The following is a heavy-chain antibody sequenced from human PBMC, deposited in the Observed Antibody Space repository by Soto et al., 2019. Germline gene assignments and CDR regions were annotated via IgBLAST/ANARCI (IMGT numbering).Heavy chain of an antibody. D-gene: IGHD3-10*01. CDR2: IWYDGSEK. V-gene: IGHV3-33*01. CDR3: ARPPESGFSPPYYYYGMDV. CDR1: GFTFSNYG. J-gene: IGHJ6*02. Sequence: QVHLVESGGGVVQAGRSLRLSCATSGFTFSNYGMHWVRQGPGKGLEWVAVIWYDGSEKYYADSVKGRFTISRDNSKNTRYLQMNRLRAEDTAVYYCARPPESGFSPPYYYYGMDVWGQGTTVTVSS.